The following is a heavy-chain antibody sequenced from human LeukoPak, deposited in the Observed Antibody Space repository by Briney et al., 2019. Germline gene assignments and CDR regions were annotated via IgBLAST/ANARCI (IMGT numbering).Heavy chain of an antibody. J-gene: IGHJ5*02. CDR1: GGSISSYY. CDR2: IYTSGTI. D-gene: IGHD3-10*01. V-gene: IGHV4-4*07. CDR3: ARRPPFTMVRGVKFDP. Sequence: SETLSLTCTVSGGSISSYYWSWIRQPAGTALEWIGRIYTSGTITYNPSLKSRVTMSVDTSKNQFSLKLSSVTAADTAVYYCARRPPFTMVRGVKFDPWGQGTLVTVSS.